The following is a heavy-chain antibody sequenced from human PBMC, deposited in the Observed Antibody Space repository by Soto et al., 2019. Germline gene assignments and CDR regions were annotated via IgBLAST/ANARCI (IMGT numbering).Heavy chain of an antibody. CDR2: IYSSGST. CDR3: ATLRQEGGYDN. CDR1: GGSISSGGYY. J-gene: IGHJ4*02. V-gene: IGHV4-31*03. D-gene: IGHD5-12*01. Sequence: QVQLQETGPGLVKPSQTLSLTCTVSGGSISSGGYYWSWIRQHPGKGLAWIGYIYSSGSTYYNPSVKSRFTLAVYTSKNQFSLKLSSVTAADTAVYYCATLRQEGGYDNWGQGTLLTVSS.